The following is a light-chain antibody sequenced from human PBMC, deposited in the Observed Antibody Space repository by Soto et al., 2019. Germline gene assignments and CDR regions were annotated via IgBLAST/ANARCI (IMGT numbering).Light chain of an antibody. Sequence: EIVLTQSPGTLSLSPGERATLSCRASQRVSSHSLAWYQQKPGQAPRTLIYGASSRATGIPDRFSASGSGTDFTLTISRLEPEDFAVYYCQQYNNWPWTFGQGTKVDIK. CDR2: GAS. J-gene: IGKJ1*01. V-gene: IGKV3-20*01. CDR1: QRVSSHS. CDR3: QQYNNWPWT.